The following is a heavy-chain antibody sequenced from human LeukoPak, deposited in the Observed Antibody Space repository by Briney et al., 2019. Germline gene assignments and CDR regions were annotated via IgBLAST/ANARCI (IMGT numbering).Heavy chain of an antibody. CDR3: ARHETGPYFDY. CDR2: IYPGDSDT. V-gene: IGHV5-51*01. CDR1: GYSFTSYW. Sequence: GGSLKISCKGSGYSFTSYWIGWVRRMPGKGLECMGIIYPGDSDTRYSPSFQGQVTISADRSISTAYLQWSSLKASDTAMYYCARHETGPYFDYWGQGTLVTVSS. D-gene: IGHD1-1*01. J-gene: IGHJ4*02.